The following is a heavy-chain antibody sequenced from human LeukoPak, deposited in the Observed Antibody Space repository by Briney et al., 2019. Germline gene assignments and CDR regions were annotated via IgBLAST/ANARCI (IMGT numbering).Heavy chain of an antibody. CDR1: GYTFTTYD. V-gene: IGHV1-8*01. Sequence: ASVTVSCKASGYTFTTYDINWVRQAPGQGLEWMGWINPATGNRGYGQKFQDRVTITSDTSVSTSYMELSSLRSEDTAVYYCVRGGGVRSWPNRWFDPWGQGTLVTISS. J-gene: IGHJ5*02. D-gene: IGHD3-3*01. CDR3: VRGGGVRSWPNRWFDP. CDR2: INPATGNR.